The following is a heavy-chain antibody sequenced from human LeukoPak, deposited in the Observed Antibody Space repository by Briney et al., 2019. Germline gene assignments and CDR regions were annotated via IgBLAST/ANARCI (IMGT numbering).Heavy chain of an antibody. CDR2: IYNSGST. CDR3: AMGGNYGIDY. Sequence: SETLSLTCTVTSGSVSSTIYYWGWIRQPPGKGLEWIGSIYNSGSTYYNPALKSRVTMSVDTSKNQFSLKLTSVTAADTAVYYCAMGGNYGIDYWGQGTLITVSS. V-gene: IGHV4-39*01. CDR1: SGSVSSTIYY. D-gene: IGHD1-26*01. J-gene: IGHJ4*02.